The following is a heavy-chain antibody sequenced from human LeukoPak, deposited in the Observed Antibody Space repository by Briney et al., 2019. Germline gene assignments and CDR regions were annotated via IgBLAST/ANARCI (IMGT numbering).Heavy chain of an antibody. D-gene: IGHD5-18*01. Sequence: PSETLSLTCTVSGGSISSYYWSWIRQPPGKGLEWIGYIYYSGSTYYNPSLKSRVTISVDTSKNQFSLKLSSVTAADTAVYYCARIPRGYSYAVDYWGQGTLVTVSS. CDR3: ARIPRGYSYAVDY. CDR2: IYYSGST. CDR1: GGSISSYY. J-gene: IGHJ4*02. V-gene: IGHV4-59*06.